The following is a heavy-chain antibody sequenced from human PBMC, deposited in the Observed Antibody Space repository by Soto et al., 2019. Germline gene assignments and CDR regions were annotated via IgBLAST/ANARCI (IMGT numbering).Heavy chain of an antibody. V-gene: IGHV3-66*01. D-gene: IGHD3-3*01. CDR1: GFTVSSNH. Sequence: EMQLVESGGGLVQPGGSLRLSCAASGFTVSSNHMSWARQAPGKGLEWVSLIYSGGSTYYADSVKGTFTISRDNSKNTVYLQMNSLRAEDTAVYYCARVYSWSDNYYYYYMDVWGTGTTVTVSS. CDR2: IYSGGST. CDR3: ARVYSWSDNYYYYYMDV. J-gene: IGHJ6*03.